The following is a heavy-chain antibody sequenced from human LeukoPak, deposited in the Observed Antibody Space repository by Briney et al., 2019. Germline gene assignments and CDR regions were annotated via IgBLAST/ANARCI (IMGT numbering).Heavy chain of an antibody. CDR3: ARDPHYYGSGSYYNLNYFDY. Sequence: PGGSLRLSCAASGFTFSSYAMHWVRQAPGKGLEWVAVISYDGSNEYYADSVRGRFTISRDNSKNTLYLQMNSLRAEDTAVYYCARDPHYYGSGSYYNLNYFDYWGQGTLVTVSS. V-gene: IGHV3-30-3*01. CDR1: GFTFSSYA. D-gene: IGHD3-10*01. CDR2: ISYDGSNE. J-gene: IGHJ4*02.